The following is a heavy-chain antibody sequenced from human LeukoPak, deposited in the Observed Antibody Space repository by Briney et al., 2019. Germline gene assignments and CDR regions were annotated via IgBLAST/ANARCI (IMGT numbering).Heavy chain of an antibody. V-gene: IGHV1-69*13. J-gene: IGHJ6*02. CDR3: ARETLGGRGYYYYGMDV. Sequence: SVKVSCKASGGTFSSYAINWVRQAPGQGLEWMGGIIPIFGTANYAQRFQGRVTITADESTSTAYMELSSLRSEDTAVYYCARETLGGRGYYYYGMDVWGQGTTVTVSS. D-gene: IGHD4-23*01. CDR1: GGTFSSYA. CDR2: IIPIFGTA.